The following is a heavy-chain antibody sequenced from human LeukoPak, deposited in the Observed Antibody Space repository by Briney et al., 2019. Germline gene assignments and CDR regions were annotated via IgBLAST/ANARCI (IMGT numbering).Heavy chain of an antibody. Sequence: PGGSLRLSCAASGFTLSSYGMHWVRQAPGKGLEWVAFIRYDGSNKYYADSVKGRFTISRDNSKNTLYLQMNSLRAEDTAVYYCAKDEARFGEMSAFDIWGQGTMVTVSS. D-gene: IGHD3-10*01. J-gene: IGHJ3*02. CDR2: IRYDGSNK. CDR3: AKDEARFGEMSAFDI. V-gene: IGHV3-30*02. CDR1: GFTLSSYG.